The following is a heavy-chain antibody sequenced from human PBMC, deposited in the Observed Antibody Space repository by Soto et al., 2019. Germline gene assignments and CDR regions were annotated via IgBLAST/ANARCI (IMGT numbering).Heavy chain of an antibody. CDR2: IIIASGQT. V-gene: IGHV1-58*01. CDR3: AAELYGGGRCCSFNI. Sequence: SVKVSCKTSGFTFSNSAVQWVRQARGQRLEWIGWIIIASGQTNYAQNLQERITITRDMSTGTAYMELSSLRSEDTAIYYCAAELYGGGRCCSFNIWGQGTMVTVSS. J-gene: IGHJ3*02. CDR1: GFTFSNSA. D-gene: IGHD2-21*02.